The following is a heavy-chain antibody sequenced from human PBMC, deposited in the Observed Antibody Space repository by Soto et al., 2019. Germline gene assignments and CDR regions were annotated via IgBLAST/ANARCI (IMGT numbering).Heavy chain of an antibody. J-gene: IGHJ6*02. V-gene: IGHV3-30*18. CDR3: AKVLSGWSLAVLASGMDV. CDR2: ISYDGSNK. CDR1: GFTFSSYG. D-gene: IGHD6-19*01. Sequence: PGGSLRLSCAASGFTFSSYGMHWVRQAPGKGLEWVAVISYDGSNKYYADSVKGRFTISRDNSKNTLYLQMNSLRAEDTAVYYCAKVLSGWSLAVLASGMDVWGQGTTVTVS.